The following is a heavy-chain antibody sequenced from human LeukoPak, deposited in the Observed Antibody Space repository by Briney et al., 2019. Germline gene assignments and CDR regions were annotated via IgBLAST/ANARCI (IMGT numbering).Heavy chain of an antibody. CDR3: ARAPYLYNYSSRHHWFDP. CDR1: GGSFSGDY. CDR2: INHSGST. D-gene: IGHD6-13*01. Sequence: TSETLSLTCAVYGGSFSGDYWSWIREPPGKGLEWIGEINHSGSTNYNPSLKSRVTISVDTSKNQFSLKLSSVTAADTAVYYCARAPYLYNYSSRHHWFDPWGQGTLVTVSS. J-gene: IGHJ5*02. V-gene: IGHV4-34*01.